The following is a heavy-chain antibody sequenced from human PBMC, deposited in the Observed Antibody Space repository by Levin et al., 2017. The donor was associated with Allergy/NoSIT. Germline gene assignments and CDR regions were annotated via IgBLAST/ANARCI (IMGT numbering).Heavy chain of an antibody. CDR1: GFTFSSND. CDR3: AKGYCSSTRCQGIWYYFDY. D-gene: IGHD2-2*01. Sequence: PGGSLRLSCAASGFTFSSNDMHWVRQAPGKGLEWVAVISYDGSNKYYADSVKGRFTISRDNSKNTLYLQMNSLRAEDTAVYYCAKGYCSSTRCQGIWYYFDYWGQGTLVTVSS. CDR2: ISYDGSNK. J-gene: IGHJ4*02. V-gene: IGHV3-30*18.